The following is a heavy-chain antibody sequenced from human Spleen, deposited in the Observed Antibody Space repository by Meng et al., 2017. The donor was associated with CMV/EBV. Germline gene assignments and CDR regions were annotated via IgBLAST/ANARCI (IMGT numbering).Heavy chain of an antibody. Sequence: SETLSLTCTVSGASTSSYYWSWIRQSPGKGLEWIGYIYYSGSTSYNPSLKSRVTISIDTSRNRFSLKLTSMTAADTAVYYCARLQQQVVRGAGSWFDPWGQGTLVTVSS. D-gene: IGHD6-13*01. CDR3: ARLQQQVVRGAGSWFDP. CDR1: GASTSSYY. V-gene: IGHV4-59*01. J-gene: IGHJ5*02. CDR2: IYYSGST.